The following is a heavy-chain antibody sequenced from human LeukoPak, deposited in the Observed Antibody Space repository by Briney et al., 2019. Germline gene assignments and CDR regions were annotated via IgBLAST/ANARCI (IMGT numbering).Heavy chain of an antibody. Sequence: GGSLRLSCAASGFTFSSYAMTWVRQAPGKGLEWVSGISGSGGRTYYEDSVRGRFTISRDNSKNTLYLQMNSLRAEDTAVYYCAKAVCSGGSCYVDYWGQGTLVTVSS. J-gene: IGHJ4*02. CDR1: GFTFSSYA. D-gene: IGHD2-15*01. CDR2: ISGSGGRT. V-gene: IGHV3-23*01. CDR3: AKAVCSGGSCYVDY.